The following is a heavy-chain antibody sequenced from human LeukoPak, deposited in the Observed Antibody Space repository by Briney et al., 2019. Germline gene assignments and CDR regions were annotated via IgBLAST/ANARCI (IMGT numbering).Heavy chain of an antibody. CDR2: INPNSGGT. V-gene: IGHV1-2*02. J-gene: IGHJ4*02. Sequence: ASVKVSCKASGYTFTGYYMHWVGQAPGQGLEWMGWINPNSGGTNYAQKFQGRVTMTRDTSINTAYMELSRLTSDDTAVYYCARGRDLDCSSTSCSMFDYWGQGTLVTVSS. D-gene: IGHD2-2*01. CDR1: GYTFTGYY. CDR3: ARGRDLDCSSTSCSMFDY.